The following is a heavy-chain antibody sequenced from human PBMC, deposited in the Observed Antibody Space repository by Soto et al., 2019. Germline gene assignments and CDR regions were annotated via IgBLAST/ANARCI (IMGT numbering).Heavy chain of an antibody. V-gene: IGHV4-39*01. CDR2: TYYSGRI. D-gene: IGHD2-15*01. CDR3: ATGPGGEYNVVAVAAPGMYDYFNI. CDR1: GRAISSSDHY. J-gene: IGHJ3*02. Sequence: SSETLSLTCNVSGRAISSSDHYWGWIRQSPGQGLQWLGTTYYSGRIDYNPSLKSRVTISVDTSKNQLSLRLASMTAAVTATYRWATGPGGEYNVVAVAAPGMYDYFNIWGQGTRVTVSS.